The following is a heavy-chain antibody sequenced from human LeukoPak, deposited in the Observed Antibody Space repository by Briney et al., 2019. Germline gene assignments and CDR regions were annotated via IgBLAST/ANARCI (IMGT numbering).Heavy chain of an antibody. J-gene: IGHJ4*02. CDR3: ARSTDSSSPGTFDY. CDR1: GGSFSGYY. CDR2: INHSGST. Sequence: PSETLSLTCAVYGGSFSGYYWSWIRQPPGKGLEWIGEINHSGSTNYNPSLKSRVTILVDTSKNQFSLKLSSVTAADTAVYYCARSTDSSSPGTFDYWGQGTLVTVSS. V-gene: IGHV4-34*01. D-gene: IGHD6-13*01.